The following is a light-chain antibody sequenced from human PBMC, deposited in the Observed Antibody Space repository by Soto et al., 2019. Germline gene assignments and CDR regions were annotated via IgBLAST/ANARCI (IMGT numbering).Light chain of an antibody. CDR3: IQYLQTRFN. Sequence: DIVMTQSPLSLPVTPGEPASISCRSSQSLLHSNGYNYLDWYLQKPGQSPQLLIYLGSNRASGDRDRFSCSGSSKDFTMKIRRVEAEDVGVYYCIQYLQTRFNFGPGTKVDIK. CDR1: QSLLHSNGYNY. CDR2: LGS. J-gene: IGKJ3*01. V-gene: IGKV2-28*01.